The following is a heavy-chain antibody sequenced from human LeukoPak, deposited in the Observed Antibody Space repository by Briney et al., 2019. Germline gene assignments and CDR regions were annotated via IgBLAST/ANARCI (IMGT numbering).Heavy chain of an antibody. D-gene: IGHD6-13*01. Sequence: GGSLRLSCAASGFTFRSYWMHWVRQAPGKGLVWVSRINSDGSSTIYADSVKGRFTISRDNAKNTLYLQMNSLRAEDTAVYYCARAGSSSWYSNRFDPWGQGTLVTVPS. J-gene: IGHJ5*02. CDR2: INSDGSST. CDR3: ARAGSSSWYSNRFDP. V-gene: IGHV3-74*01. CDR1: GFTFRSYW.